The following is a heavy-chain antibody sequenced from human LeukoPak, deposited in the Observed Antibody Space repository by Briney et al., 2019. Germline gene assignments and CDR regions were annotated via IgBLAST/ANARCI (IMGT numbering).Heavy chain of an antibody. CDR3: ARFYGSGSGYYYGMDV. CDR2: ISYDGSNK. V-gene: IGHV3-30*03. Sequence: PGRSLRLSCAASGFTFSSYGMHWVRQAPGKGLEWVAVISYDGSNKYYADSVKGRFTISRDNSKNTLYLQMNSLRAEDTAVYYCARFYGSGSGYYYGMDVWGQGTTVTVSS. D-gene: IGHD3-10*01. CDR1: GFTFSSYG. J-gene: IGHJ6*02.